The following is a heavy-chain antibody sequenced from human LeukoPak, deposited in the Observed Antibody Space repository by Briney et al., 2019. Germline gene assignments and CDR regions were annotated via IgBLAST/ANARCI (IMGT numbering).Heavy chain of an antibody. CDR2: LRYNGNNK. CDR1: GFTFSTSG. Sequence: PGGSLRLSCAASGFTFSTSGMHWVRQAPGKGLEWVAFLRYNGNNKYYADSVKGRFTISRDNSKNTLFLQMNSLRAEDTAVYYCAKEASRGSSFAYTPIEKPYYLDYWGQGTLVTVSS. CDR3: AKEASRGSSFAYTPIEKPYYLDY. J-gene: IGHJ4*02. D-gene: IGHD5-18*01. V-gene: IGHV3-30*02.